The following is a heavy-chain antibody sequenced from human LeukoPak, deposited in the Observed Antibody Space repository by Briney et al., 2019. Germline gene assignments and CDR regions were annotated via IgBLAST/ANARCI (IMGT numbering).Heavy chain of an antibody. V-gene: IGHV4-59*11. Sequence: SETLSLTCTVSGGSISSHYWSWIRQPPGKGLEWIGYIYYSGSTNYNPSLKSRVTISVDTSKNQFSLKLSSVTAADTAVYYCASGCYVSTFDYWGQGTLVTVSS. CDR1: GGSISSHY. J-gene: IGHJ4*02. D-gene: IGHD5/OR15-5a*01. CDR3: ASGCYVSTFDY. CDR2: IYYSGST.